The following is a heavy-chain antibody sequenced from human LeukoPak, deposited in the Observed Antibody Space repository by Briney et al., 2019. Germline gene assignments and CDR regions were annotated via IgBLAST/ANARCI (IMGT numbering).Heavy chain of an antibody. J-gene: IGHJ4*02. CDR2: INPNSGGT. Sequence: GASVKVSCKASGYTFTGCYMHWVRQAPGQGLEWMGWINPNSGGTNYAQKFQGRVTTTRDTSISTAYMELSRLRSDDTAVYYCARLSDSSGYYYLDYWGQGTLVTVSS. CDR1: GYTFTGCY. CDR3: ARLSDSSGYYYLDY. V-gene: IGHV1-2*02. D-gene: IGHD3-22*01.